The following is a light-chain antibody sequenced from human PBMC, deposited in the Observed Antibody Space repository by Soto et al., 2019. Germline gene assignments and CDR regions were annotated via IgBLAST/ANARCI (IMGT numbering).Light chain of an antibody. V-gene: IGLV2-14*01. CDR1: SSDVGGYNY. CDR3: SSYTSSSTYV. CDR2: EVS. J-gene: IGLJ1*01. Sequence: QSALTQPASVSGSPGQSITISCTGTSSDVGGYNYVSWYQQHPGKAPQLMIYEVSNRSSGVSNRFSGSKSGNTASLTTSGLQAEDEADYYCSSYTSSSTYVFGTGTKVTVL.